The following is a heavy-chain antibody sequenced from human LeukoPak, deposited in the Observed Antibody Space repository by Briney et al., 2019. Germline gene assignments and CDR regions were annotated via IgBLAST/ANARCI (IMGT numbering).Heavy chain of an antibody. Sequence: SVKVSCKASGGTFSSYAISWVRQAPGQGLEWMGGIIPIFGTANYAQKFQGRVTITTDESTSTAYMELSSLRSEDTAVYYSARDRGDFWSGYYDYWGQGTLVTVSS. J-gene: IGHJ4*02. V-gene: IGHV1-69*05. CDR1: GGTFSSYA. CDR2: IIPIFGTA. D-gene: IGHD3-3*01. CDR3: ARDRGDFWSGYYDY.